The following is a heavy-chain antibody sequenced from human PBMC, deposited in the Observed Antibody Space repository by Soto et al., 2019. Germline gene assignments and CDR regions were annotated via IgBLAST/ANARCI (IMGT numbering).Heavy chain of an antibody. J-gene: IGHJ4*02. D-gene: IGHD3-10*01. CDR1: GYTFTNYI. CDR2: ISDNNGNA. CDR3: PRAPGSYYYYFDY. Sequence: QVQLVQSGAEVKKPGAAVKVSCKASGYTFTNYIISWVRHAPGQGLEWLGRISDNNGNADYAQKLQGRVTMTTDTSTNTAYMELRSVRSDDTAIYYCPRAPGSYYYYFDYWGQGTLVSVS. V-gene: IGHV1-18*01.